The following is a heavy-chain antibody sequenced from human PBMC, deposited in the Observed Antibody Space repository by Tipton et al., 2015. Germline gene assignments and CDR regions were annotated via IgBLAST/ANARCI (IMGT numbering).Heavy chain of an antibody. D-gene: IGHD6-25*01. Sequence: TLSLTCTVSGGSVSSGSYYWSWIRQPPGKGLEWIGYIYYSGSTNYNPSLKSRVTISVDTSKNQFSLHLNSVTPEDTAVYYCTRDPAYYYGMDVWGQGTTVTVSS. CDR2: IYYSGST. CDR1: GGSVSSGSYY. J-gene: IGHJ6*02. CDR3: TRDPAYYYGMDV. V-gene: IGHV4-61*01.